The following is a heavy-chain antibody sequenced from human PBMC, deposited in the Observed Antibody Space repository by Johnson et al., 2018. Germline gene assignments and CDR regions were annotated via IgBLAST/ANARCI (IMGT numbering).Heavy chain of an antibody. CDR3: TTYVLASVILTGYYKGSDAFDI. Sequence: VQLVESGGGLVKPGGSLRLSCAASGITFSNAWMNWVRQAPGKGLEWVGHIKSKTDGGATDYAAPVKGRFTISRDDSKNALYLQMYSLNTEDTGVYYCTTYVLASVILTGYYKGSDAFDIWGQGTMVTVSS. CDR1: GITFSNAW. V-gene: IGHV3-15*07. CDR2: IKSKTDGGAT. J-gene: IGHJ3*02. D-gene: IGHD3-9*01.